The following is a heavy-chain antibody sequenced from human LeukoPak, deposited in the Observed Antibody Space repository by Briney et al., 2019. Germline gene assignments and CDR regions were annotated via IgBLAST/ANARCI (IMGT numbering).Heavy chain of an antibody. D-gene: IGHD3-3*01. V-gene: IGHV4-38-2*02. J-gene: IGHJ6*03. CDR3: ARPLNYDFWSGGYYMDV. Sequence: SETLSLTCTVSGYSISSGYYWGWIRQPPGKGLEWIGSIYHSGSTYYNPSLKSRVTISVDTSKNQFSLKLSSVTAADTAVYYCARPLNYDFWSGGYYMDVWGRGTTVTVSS. CDR2: IYHSGST. CDR1: GYSISSGYY.